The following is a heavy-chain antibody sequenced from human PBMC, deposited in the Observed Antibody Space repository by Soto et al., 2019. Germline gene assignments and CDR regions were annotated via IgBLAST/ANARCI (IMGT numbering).Heavy chain of an antibody. J-gene: IGHJ3*02. V-gene: IGHV1-69*06. CDR2: IIPIFGTA. CDR1: GGTFSSYA. CDR3: AREDPVEMATMAAAFDI. D-gene: IGHD5-12*01. Sequence: ASVKVSCKASGGTFSSYAISWVRRAPGQGLEWMGGIIPIFGTANYAQKFQGRVTITADKSTSTAYMELSSLRSEDTAVYYCAREDPVEMATMAAAFDIWGQGTMVTVSS.